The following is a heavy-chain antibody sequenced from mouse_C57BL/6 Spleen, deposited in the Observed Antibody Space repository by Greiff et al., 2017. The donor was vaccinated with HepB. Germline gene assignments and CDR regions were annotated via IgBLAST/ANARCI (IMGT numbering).Heavy chain of an antibody. D-gene: IGHD1-1*01. J-gene: IGHJ3*01. CDR1: GFTFNTYA. Sequence: EVQLVESGGGLVQPKGSLKLSCAASGFTFNTYAMHWVRQAPGKGLEWVASIRSKSSNYATYYADSVKDRFTISRDDSQSMLYLQMNNLKTEDTAMYYCVREGDYCGSSYFFAYWGEGTLVTVSA. CDR3: VREGDYCGSSYFFAY. CDR2: IRSKSSNYAT. V-gene: IGHV10-3*01.